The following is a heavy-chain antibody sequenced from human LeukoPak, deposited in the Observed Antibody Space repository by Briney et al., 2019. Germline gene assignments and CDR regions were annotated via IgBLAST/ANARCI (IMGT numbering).Heavy chain of an antibody. Sequence: GESLKFSCKASGYIFTTSWIGWVRQMPGEGLEWMGIIYPGDSETRYNPSFQGQVSISADKSINTAYLQWSSLKASDTAMYYCARQYSGFDYWGQGTLVTVSS. CDR3: ARQYSGFDY. J-gene: IGHJ4*02. CDR2: IYPGDSET. V-gene: IGHV5-51*01. D-gene: IGHD3-10*01. CDR1: GYIFTTSW.